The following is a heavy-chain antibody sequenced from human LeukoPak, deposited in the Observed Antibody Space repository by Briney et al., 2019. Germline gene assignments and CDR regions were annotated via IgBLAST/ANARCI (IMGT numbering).Heavy chain of an antibody. CDR3: AKDLEDYGDYDAFDI. Sequence: GGSLRLSCAASEFTFSSYGMHWVRQAPGKGLEWVAFIRYDGSNKYYADSVKGRFTISRDNSKNTLYLQMNSLRAEDTAVYYCAKDLEDYGDYDAFDIWGQGTMVTVSS. CDR2: IRYDGSNK. CDR1: EFTFSSYG. J-gene: IGHJ3*02. D-gene: IGHD4-17*01. V-gene: IGHV3-30*02.